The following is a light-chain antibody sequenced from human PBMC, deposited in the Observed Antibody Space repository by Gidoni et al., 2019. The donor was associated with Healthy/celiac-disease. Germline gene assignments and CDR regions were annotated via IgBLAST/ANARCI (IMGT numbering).Light chain of an antibody. CDR3: QQFGSSRLT. V-gene: IGKV3-20*01. CDR2: GAS. CDR1: QIVSSSY. J-gene: IGKJ4*01. Sequence: DIVLTQSPGTLSLSPGERATLSCRASQIVSSSYLAWYQQRLGQAPRLLIYGASSRATGIPDRFSGSGSGTDFTLTISRLEPEDFAVYYCQQFGSSRLTFGGGTTVEVK.